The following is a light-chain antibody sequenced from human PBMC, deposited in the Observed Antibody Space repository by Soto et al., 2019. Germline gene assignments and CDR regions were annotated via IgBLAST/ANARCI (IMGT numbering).Light chain of an antibody. CDR1: QTVTNSF. J-gene: IGKJ2*01. CDR3: QQYSTLPHT. Sequence: ENVLTQSPGTLSLSPGERATLSCRASQTVTNSFFAWYQQKPGQPPRLLIHGISSRATGIPDRFSGSGSGTDFTLTISRLEPEDSVVYYCQQYSTLPHTFGRGTKLEV. CDR2: GIS. V-gene: IGKV3-20*01.